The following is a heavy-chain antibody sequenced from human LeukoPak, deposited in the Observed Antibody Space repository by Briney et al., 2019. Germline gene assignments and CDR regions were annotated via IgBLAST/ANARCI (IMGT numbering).Heavy chain of an antibody. D-gene: IGHD4-23*01. Sequence: SETLSLTYTVSGGSISSSSYYWGWIRQPPGKGLEWIGSIYYSGSTYYNPSLKSRVTISVDTSKNQFSLKLSSVTAADTAVYYCARREDYGGNSGQFDYWGQGTLVTVSS. CDR2: IYYSGST. CDR3: ARREDYGGNSGQFDY. J-gene: IGHJ4*02. CDR1: GGSISSSSYY. V-gene: IGHV4-39*01.